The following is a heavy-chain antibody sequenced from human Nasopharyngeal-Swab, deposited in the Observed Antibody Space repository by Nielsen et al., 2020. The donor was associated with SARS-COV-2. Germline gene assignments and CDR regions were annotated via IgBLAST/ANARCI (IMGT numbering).Heavy chain of an antibody. J-gene: IGHJ4*02. Sequence: GESLKISCAASGFTFSDSAIHWVRQASGKGLEWVGRIRNKGNNYATAYAASVKGRFIIFSDDPTNTAYLQMNSLKTEDTAMYYCTRCGGGCYSGRDYWGQGTLVTVSS. D-gene: IGHD2-15*01. CDR1: GFTFSDSA. CDR3: TRCGGGCYSGRDY. V-gene: IGHV3-73*01. CDR2: IRNKGNNYAT.